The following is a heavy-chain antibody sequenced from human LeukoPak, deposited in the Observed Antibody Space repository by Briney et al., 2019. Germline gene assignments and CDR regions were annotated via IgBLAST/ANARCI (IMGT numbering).Heavy chain of an antibody. D-gene: IGHD6-19*01. J-gene: IGHJ4*02. CDR2: IYHSGST. V-gene: IGHV4-39*07. CDR1: GDSISSSIYY. Sequence: SETLSLTCTVSGDSISSSIYYWAWIRQPPGKGLEWIGNIYHSGSTYYNPSLQSRVTISVDMSKNHFSLRLRSVTAADTAMYYCARGTLYRGWSYYLDFWGQGSQVTVSS. CDR3: ARGTLYRGWSYYLDF.